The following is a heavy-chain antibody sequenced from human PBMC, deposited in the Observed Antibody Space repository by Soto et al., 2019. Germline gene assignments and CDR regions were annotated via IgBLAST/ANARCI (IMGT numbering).Heavy chain of an antibody. CDR2: INPNSGGT. V-gene: IGHV1-2*04. CDR3: ARDRRIAVAGTHYYYYYGMDV. CDR1: GYTFTGYY. Sequence: GASVKVSCKASGYTFTGYYMHWVRQAPGQGLEWMGWINPNSGGTNYAQKFQGWVTMTRDTSISTAYMELSRLRSDDTAVYYCARDRRIAVAGTHYYYYYGMDVWGQGTTVTVSS. D-gene: IGHD6-19*01. J-gene: IGHJ6*02.